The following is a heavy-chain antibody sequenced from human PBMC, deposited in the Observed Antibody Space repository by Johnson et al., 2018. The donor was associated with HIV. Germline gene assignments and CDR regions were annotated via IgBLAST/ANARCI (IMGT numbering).Heavy chain of an antibody. Sequence: VQLVESGGGAEGVVQPGRSLRLSCAASGFTFSSYAMHWVRQAPGKGLEYVSAISSNGGSTYYANSVKGRFTISRDNSKNTLYLQMGSLRAEDMAVYYCARESDSSGYYSDAFDIWGQGTMVTVSS. D-gene: IGHD3-22*01. J-gene: IGHJ3*02. CDR3: ARESDSSGYYSDAFDI. CDR2: ISSNGGST. CDR1: GFTFSSYA. V-gene: IGHV3-64*01.